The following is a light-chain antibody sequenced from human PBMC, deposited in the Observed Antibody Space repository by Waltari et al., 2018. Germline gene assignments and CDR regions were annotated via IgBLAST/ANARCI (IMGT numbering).Light chain of an antibody. CDR1: SRDVGNYTV. CDR2: EDI. V-gene: IGLV2-23*01. CDR3: SSFARTGDI. Sequence: QSALAQPAAVSGSPGQSITISCTGPSRDVGNYTVVSWYQHHPGKAPKLIIYEDIRRPSGVSDRFSGSKSGNMASLKISGLQAEDEATYYCSSFARTGDIFAGGTKLTVL. J-gene: IGLJ2*01.